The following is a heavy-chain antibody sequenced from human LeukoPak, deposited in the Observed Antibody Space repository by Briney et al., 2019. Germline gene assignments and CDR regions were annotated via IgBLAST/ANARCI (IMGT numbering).Heavy chain of an antibody. CDR2: IKLDGSEK. J-gene: IGHJ4*02. CDR1: GFTFSSYW. Sequence: GGSLRLSCAASGFTFSSYWMSWVRQAPGKGLEWVANIKLDGSEKNYMDSVKGRFTISRDNAKNSVYLQMNSLRAEDTAVYYCARGGTATYYFDYWGQGTLVTVSS. D-gene: IGHD3-16*01. V-gene: IGHV3-7*01. CDR3: ARGGTATYYFDY.